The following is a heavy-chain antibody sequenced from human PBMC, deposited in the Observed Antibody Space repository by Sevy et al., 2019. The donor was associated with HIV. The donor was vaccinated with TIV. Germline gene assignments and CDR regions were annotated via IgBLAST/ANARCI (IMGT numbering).Heavy chain of an antibody. V-gene: IGHV3-48*04. J-gene: IGHJ3*02. CDR1: GFSFSTYS. D-gene: IGHD2-2*01. Sequence: GGSLRLSCSASGFSFSTYSMHWVRQAPGKGLEWVSYISSSGSTIYYADSVKGRFTISRDNAKNSLYLQMNSLRAEDTAVYYCAREDIVVVPAARRGSAFDIWGQGTMVTVSS. CDR3: AREDIVVVPAARRGSAFDI. CDR2: ISSSGSTI.